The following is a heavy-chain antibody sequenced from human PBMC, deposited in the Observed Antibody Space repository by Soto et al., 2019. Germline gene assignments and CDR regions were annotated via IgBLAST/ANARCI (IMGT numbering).Heavy chain of an antibody. CDR1: GYSFTSYW. CDR3: ARHHYDFWSGYYTWNWFDP. V-gene: IGHV5-51*01. CDR2: IYPGDSDT. J-gene: IGHJ5*02. Sequence: GESLKISCKGSGYSFTSYWIGWVRQMPGKGLEWMGIIYPGDSDTRYSPSFQGQVTISADKSISTAYLQWSSLKASDTAMYYCARHHYDFWSGYYTWNWFDPWGQGTLVTVSS. D-gene: IGHD3-3*01.